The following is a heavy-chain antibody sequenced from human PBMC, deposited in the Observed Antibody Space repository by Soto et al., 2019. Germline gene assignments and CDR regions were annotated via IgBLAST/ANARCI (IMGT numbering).Heavy chain of an antibody. J-gene: IGHJ6*02. CDR1: GDSISSSY. V-gene: IGHV4-59*01. Sequence: KPSETLSLTCSVSGDSISSSYWSWIRPPPGKGLEWIGYIYYSGSTNYNPSLKSRVTISVDTSKNQFSLKLSSVTAADTAVYYCARDRGIVVVPAAIGPGYYYYGMDVWGQGTTVTVSS. CDR3: ARDRGIVVVPAAIGPGYYYYGMDV. D-gene: IGHD2-2*01. CDR2: IYYSGST.